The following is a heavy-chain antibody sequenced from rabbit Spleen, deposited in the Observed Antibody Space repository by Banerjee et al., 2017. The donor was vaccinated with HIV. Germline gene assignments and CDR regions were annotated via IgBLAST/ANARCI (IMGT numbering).Heavy chain of an antibody. CDR1: GFSFSSSDY. D-gene: IGHD1-1*01. CDR2: VAGSSSGFS. J-gene: IGHJ6*01. V-gene: IGHV1S40*01. Sequence: VESGGDLVKPGASLTLTCTASGFSFSSSDYMCWVRQAPGKGLEWISCVAGSSSGFSYSATWAKGRFTCSKTSSTAVTLQMTGLTAADTATYFCARDTSSSFSSYGMDLWGPGTLVTVS. CDR3: ARDTSSSFSSYGMDL.